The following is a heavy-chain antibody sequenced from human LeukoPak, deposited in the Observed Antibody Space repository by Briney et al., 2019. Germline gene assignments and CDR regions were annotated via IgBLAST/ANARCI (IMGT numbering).Heavy chain of an antibody. D-gene: IGHD3-3*01. CDR1: GFTFSSYW. Sequence: GGSLRLSCAASGFTFSSYWMSWVRRAPGKGLEWVSGINWNGGSTGYADSVKGRFTISRDNAKNSLYLQMNSLRAEDTALYYCARAPGYYDFWSGYDGEYFDYWGQGTLVTVSS. CDR3: ARAPGYYDFWSGYDGEYFDY. J-gene: IGHJ4*02. CDR2: INWNGGST. V-gene: IGHV3-20*04.